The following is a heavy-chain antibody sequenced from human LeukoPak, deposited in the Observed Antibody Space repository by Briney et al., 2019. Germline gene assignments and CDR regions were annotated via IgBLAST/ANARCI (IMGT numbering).Heavy chain of an antibody. J-gene: IGHJ5*02. CDR1: GFTFSNYW. D-gene: IGHD3-10*01. CDR2: INLDGSET. CDR3: ARAGGTMVRGVIISWFDP. Sequence: HTGGSLRLSCAASGFTFSNYWMTWVRQGPGEGLEWLANINLDGSETHFVDSVKGRFTISRDNAKNSLSLQMSGLRVEDTAVYYCARAGGTMVRGVIISWFDPWGQGTLVTVSS. V-gene: IGHV3-7*03.